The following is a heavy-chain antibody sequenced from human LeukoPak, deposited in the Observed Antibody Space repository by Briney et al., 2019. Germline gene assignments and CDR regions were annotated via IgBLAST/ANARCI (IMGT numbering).Heavy chain of an antibody. Sequence: ASVKVSCKASGYTFSNYGISWVRQAPGQGLEWVGWIRGDNGNTDYAQKLQGRVTMTTDTSTSTAYMELRSLGSDETAVYYCARVDLLTGYYFFDYWGQGTLVTVSS. J-gene: IGHJ4*02. CDR2: IRGDNGNT. D-gene: IGHD3-9*01. V-gene: IGHV1-18*01. CDR3: ARVDLLTGYYFFDY. CDR1: GYTFSNYG.